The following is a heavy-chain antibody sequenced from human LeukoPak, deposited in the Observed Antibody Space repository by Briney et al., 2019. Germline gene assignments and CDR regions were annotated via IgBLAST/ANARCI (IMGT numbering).Heavy chain of an antibody. Sequence: KSGGSLRLSCAASGFTFSSYSVNWVRQAPGKGLEWVSSISSSSSYIYYADSVKGRFTISRDNAKNSLYLQMNSLRAEDTAVYYCARGLRYFDWSGRFDYWGQGTLVTVSS. CDR2: ISSSSSYI. J-gene: IGHJ4*02. CDR3: ARGLRYFDWSGRFDY. V-gene: IGHV3-21*01. D-gene: IGHD3-9*01. CDR1: GFTFSSYS.